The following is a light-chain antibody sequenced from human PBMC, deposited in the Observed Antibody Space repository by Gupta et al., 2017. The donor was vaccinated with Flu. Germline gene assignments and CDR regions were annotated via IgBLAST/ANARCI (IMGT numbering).Light chain of an antibody. CDR2: EVT. Sequence: QSALTQPASVSGSPGQSITISCTGTSSDVGGYNFVSWYQQYPGKAPNLLIYEVTNRPSGVSNRFSGSKSGNTASLTISGLQAEDESDYYCSSFTTSSTVVFGGGTKLTV. CDR1: SSDVGGYNF. J-gene: IGLJ2*01. CDR3: SSFTTSSTVV. V-gene: IGLV2-14*01.